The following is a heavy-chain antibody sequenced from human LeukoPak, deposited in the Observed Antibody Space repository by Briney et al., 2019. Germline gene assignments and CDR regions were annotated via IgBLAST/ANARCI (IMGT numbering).Heavy chain of an antibody. CDR2: VYYSGST. Sequence: SETLSLTCTVSGASISRTSYYWGWIRQTPGQGLEWIGTVYYSGSTYYNTSLKSRLTISVYTSKNQISLKLTSVTAADMAVYYCATYSGSYFVDHWGQGTLVTVSS. D-gene: IGHD1-26*01. J-gene: IGHJ4*02. CDR3: ATYSGSYFVDH. V-gene: IGHV4-39*01. CDR1: GASISRTSYY.